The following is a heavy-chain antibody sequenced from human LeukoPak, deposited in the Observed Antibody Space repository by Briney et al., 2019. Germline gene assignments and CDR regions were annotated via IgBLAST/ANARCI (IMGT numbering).Heavy chain of an antibody. CDR3: ARAWESIAGYYFDY. CDR2: IDPSGGST. CDR1: GYTFTSYG. Sequence: GASVKVSCKASGYTFTSYGISWVRQAPGQGLEWMGIIDPSGGSTTYAQKFQGRVTMTRDISTNTVYMELSSLTSEDTAVYYCARAWESIAGYYFDYWGQGTLVTVSS. J-gene: IGHJ4*02. D-gene: IGHD1-26*01. V-gene: IGHV1-46*01.